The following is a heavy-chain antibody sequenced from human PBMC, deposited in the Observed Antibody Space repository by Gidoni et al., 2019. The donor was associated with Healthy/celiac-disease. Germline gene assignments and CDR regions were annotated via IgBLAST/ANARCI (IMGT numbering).Heavy chain of an antibody. J-gene: IGHJ4*02. D-gene: IGHD2-15*01. CDR3: AKDLAGIVVVVAALDY. V-gene: IGHV3-23*01. CDR1: GFPFSRYS. Sequence: EVQLLESGGGLVQHGGSLRLSCAASGFPFSRYSMSGVRQAPGKGLEWVSAISGSGGSTYYADSEKGRFTSSRDNSKNTLYLQMNSLRAEDTAVYDCAKDLAGIVVVVAALDYWGQGTLVTVSS. CDR2: ISGSGGST.